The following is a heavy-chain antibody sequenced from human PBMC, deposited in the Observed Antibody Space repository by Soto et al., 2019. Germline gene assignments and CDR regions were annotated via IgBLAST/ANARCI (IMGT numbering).Heavy chain of an antibody. J-gene: IGHJ4*02. CDR3: ANDMGAGAAFDY. V-gene: IGHV3-9*01. Sequence: EVQLVESGGGLVQPGRSLRLSCAASGFTFDDYAMHWVRQAPGKGLEWVSGISWNSGSIGYADSVKGRFTISRDNAKNSLYLQMNSLRAEDTALYYCANDMGAGAAFDYWGQGTLVTVSS. CDR2: ISWNSGSI. CDR1: GFTFDDYA. D-gene: IGHD6-19*01.